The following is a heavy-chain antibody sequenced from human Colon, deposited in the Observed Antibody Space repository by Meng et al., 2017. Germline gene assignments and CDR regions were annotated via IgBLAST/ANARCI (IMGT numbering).Heavy chain of an antibody. Sequence: GGSLRLSCAASGFSFSNYWVTWVRQAPGKGLEWVASIKQDGIERYYLDSVKGRFTITRDNAKNSFYLQMTSLRVEDTGVYYCARDMLGQWLAEYDYWGQGTLVTVSS. CDR3: ARDMLGQWLAEYDY. CDR1: GFSFSNYW. V-gene: IGHV3-7*01. CDR2: IKQDGIER. J-gene: IGHJ4*02. D-gene: IGHD6-19*01.